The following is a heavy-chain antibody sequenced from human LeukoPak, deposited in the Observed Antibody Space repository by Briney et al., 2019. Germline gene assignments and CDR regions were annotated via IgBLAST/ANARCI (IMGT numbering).Heavy chain of an antibody. CDR1: GFTFTSSA. D-gene: IGHD3-10*01. J-gene: IGHJ4*02. CDR3: AAIPADPYYYGSGTDPYYFDH. Sequence: GASVKVSCKASGFTFTSSAMQWVRQARGQRLEWIGWIVVGSGNTNYAQKFQERVTITRDMSTRTAYMELSSLRSEDTAVYYCAAIPADPYYYGSGTDPYYFDHWGQGTLVTVSS. CDR2: IVVGSGNT. V-gene: IGHV1-58*02.